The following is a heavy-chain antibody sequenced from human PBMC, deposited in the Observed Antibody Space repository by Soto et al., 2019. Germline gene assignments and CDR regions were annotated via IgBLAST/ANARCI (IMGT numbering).Heavy chain of an antibody. Sequence: GGSLRLSCAASGFTFSSYGMHWVRQAPGKGLEWVAVISYDGSNKYYADSVKGRFTISRDNSKNTLYLQMNSLRAEDTAVYYCASLGEYYYDSSGYYANALFDYWGQGTLVTVSS. CDR2: ISYDGSNK. CDR1: GFTFSSYG. J-gene: IGHJ4*02. CDR3: ASLGEYYYDSSGYYANALFDY. V-gene: IGHV3-30*03. D-gene: IGHD3-22*01.